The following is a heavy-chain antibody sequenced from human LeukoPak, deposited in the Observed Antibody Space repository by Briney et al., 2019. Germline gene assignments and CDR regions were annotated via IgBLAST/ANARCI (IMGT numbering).Heavy chain of an antibody. J-gene: IGHJ6*02. D-gene: IGHD6-13*01. CDR1: GGSIISSNW. V-gene: IGHV4-4*02. Sequence: SGTLSLTCAVSGGSIISSNWWSWVRQPPGKGLEWIGEIYHSGSTNYNPSLKSRVTISVDKSKNQFSLKLSSVTAADTAVYYCARARAAAGRPYGMDVWGQGTTVTVSS. CDR2: IYHSGST. CDR3: ARARAAAGRPYGMDV.